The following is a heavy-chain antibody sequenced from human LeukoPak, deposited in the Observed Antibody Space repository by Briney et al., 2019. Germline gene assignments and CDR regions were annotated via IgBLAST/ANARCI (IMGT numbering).Heavy chain of an antibody. CDR2: MRHDGGEK. D-gene: IGHD1-26*01. CDR3: ARDLRIVGATTYAFDI. J-gene: IGHJ3*02. CDR1: GFTFSNFW. V-gene: IGHV3-7*01. Sequence: PGGSLRLSCAASGFTFSNFWMSWVRQAPGKGLEWVANMRHDGGEKYYVGAVEGRFTISRDDAKNSLYLQMNSLRVEDTAVYYCARDLRIVGATTYAFDIWGQGTMVTVSS.